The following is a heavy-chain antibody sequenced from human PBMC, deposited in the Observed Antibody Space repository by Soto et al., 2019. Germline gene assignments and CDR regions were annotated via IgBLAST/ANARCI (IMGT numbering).Heavy chain of an antibody. CDR3: ARATYYYDSSGYYTDQNWFDP. CDR2: IIPIFGTA. Sequence: SVKVSCKASGGTFRSYAISWVRQAPGPGLEWMGGIIPIFGTANYAQKFQGRVTITADESTSTAYMELSSLRSEDTAVYYCARATYYYDSSGYYTDQNWFDPWGQGTLVTVSS. CDR1: GGTFRSYA. V-gene: IGHV1-69*13. D-gene: IGHD3-22*01. J-gene: IGHJ5*02.